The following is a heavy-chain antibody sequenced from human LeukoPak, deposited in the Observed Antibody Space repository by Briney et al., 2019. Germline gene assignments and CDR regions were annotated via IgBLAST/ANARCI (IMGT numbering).Heavy chain of an antibody. V-gene: IGHV5-51*01. J-gene: IGHJ6*02. D-gene: IGHD2-2*01. CDR3: AKGLGYCSSTSCYNYYFGMDV. CDR1: GYSFTSYR. CDR2: INPGDSDT. Sequence: GESLKISCKGSGYSFTSYRIGWVRQMPGKGLEWMGIINPGDSDTRYSPSFQGQVTISADKSISTAYLQWSSLKASDTAMYYCAKGLGYCSSTSCYNYYFGMDVWGQGTTVTVSS.